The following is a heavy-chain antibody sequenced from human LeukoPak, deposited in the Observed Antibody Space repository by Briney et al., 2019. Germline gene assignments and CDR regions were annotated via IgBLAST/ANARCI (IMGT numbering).Heavy chain of an antibody. J-gene: IGHJ6*02. Sequence: GGSLRLSCAASGFTFSSYGMHWVRQAPGKGLEGVAVISYDGSNKYYADSVKGRFTISRENSKNTLYLQMNRLRAEDTAVYYCAKDKEYSRIGGLDVWGQGTTVTVSS. V-gene: IGHV3-30*18. CDR3: AKDKEYSRIGGLDV. CDR2: ISYDGSNK. D-gene: IGHD6-6*01. CDR1: GFTFSSYG.